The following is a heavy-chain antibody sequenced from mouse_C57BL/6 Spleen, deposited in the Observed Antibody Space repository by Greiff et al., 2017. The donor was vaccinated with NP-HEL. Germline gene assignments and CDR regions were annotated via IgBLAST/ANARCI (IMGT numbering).Heavy chain of an antibody. J-gene: IGHJ4*01. V-gene: IGHV1-80*01. CDR3: ARGDFAGAMDD. Sequence: VQLQESGAELVKPGASVKISCKASGYAFSSYWMNWVKQRPGKGLEWIGQIYPGDGDTNYNGKFKGKATLTADKSSSTAYMQLSSLTSEDSAVYFCARGDFAGAMDDWGQGTSVTVSS. CDR1: GYAFSSYW. D-gene: IGHD3-3*01. CDR2: IYPGDGDT.